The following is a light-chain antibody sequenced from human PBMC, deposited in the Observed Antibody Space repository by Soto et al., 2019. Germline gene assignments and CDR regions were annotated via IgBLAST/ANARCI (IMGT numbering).Light chain of an antibody. V-gene: IGLV1-40*01. CDR2: DNK. Sequence: QSVLTQPPSVSGAPGQRVTSSCTGSSSNIGAGYDVHWYQQLPGRAPKLIIYDNKNRPSGVPDRFSGSNSGTSASLAITGLQAEDEADYYCQSFDNSLRGFYVFGTGTKVTVL. CDR1: SSNIGAGYD. CDR3: QSFDNSLRGFYV. J-gene: IGLJ1*01.